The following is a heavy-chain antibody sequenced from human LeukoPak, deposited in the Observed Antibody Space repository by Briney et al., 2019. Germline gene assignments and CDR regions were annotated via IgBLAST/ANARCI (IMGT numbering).Heavy chain of an antibody. V-gene: IGHV3-30-3*01. J-gene: IGHJ4*02. Sequence: GGSLRLSCAASGFTFSNYWMSWVRQAPGKGLEWVAVISYDGSNKYYADSVKGRFTISRDNSKNTLYLQMNSLRAEDTAVYYCARPQDSSGYKGQYYFDYWGQGTLVTVSS. CDR3: ARPQDSSGYKGQYYFDY. CDR1: GFTFSNYW. CDR2: ISYDGSNK. D-gene: IGHD3-22*01.